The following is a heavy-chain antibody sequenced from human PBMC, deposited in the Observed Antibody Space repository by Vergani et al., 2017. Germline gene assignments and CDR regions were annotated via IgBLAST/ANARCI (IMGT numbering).Heavy chain of an antibody. D-gene: IGHD6-19*01. CDR2: IWYDGSNK. Sequence: QVQLVESGGGVVQPGGSLRLSCAASGFTFSSYAMHWVRQAPGKGLEWVADIWYDGSNKYYADSVKGRFTIARDNSKNTLYLQMNSLRAEDTAVYYCARGWYSSGVYVAYFDYWGQGTLVTVSS. CDR3: ARGWYSSGVYVAYFDY. V-gene: IGHV3-33*08. J-gene: IGHJ4*02. CDR1: GFTFSSYA.